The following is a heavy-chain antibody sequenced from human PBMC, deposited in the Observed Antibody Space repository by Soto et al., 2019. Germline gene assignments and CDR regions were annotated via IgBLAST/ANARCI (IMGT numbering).Heavy chain of an antibody. Sequence: SQTLSLTCAISGDSVSSNSAAWNWLRQSPSRGLEWLGRTYYRSKWYNDYVVSVKSRITINPDTSKNQFSLQLNSVTPEDTAVYYCARERGVLSEAFDIWGQGTGVTVSS. CDR1: GDSVSSNSAA. J-gene: IGHJ3*02. CDR3: ARERGVLSEAFDI. V-gene: IGHV6-1*01. CDR2: TYYRSKWYN. D-gene: IGHD3-10*01.